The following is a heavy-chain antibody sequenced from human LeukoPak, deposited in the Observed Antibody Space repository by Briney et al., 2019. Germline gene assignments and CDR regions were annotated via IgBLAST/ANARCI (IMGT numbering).Heavy chain of an antibody. J-gene: IGHJ4*02. D-gene: IGHD6-13*01. CDR3: TREAAAGIDY. CDR2: IKQDGSEK. CDR1: GFTFSTYW. Sequence: GGSLRFSCAASGFTFSTYWRSWLGQAPGKGLEWVANIKQDGSEKYYLDSVKGRFTISRDNAKNSLYLQMNSLRAEDTAVYFSTREAAAGIDYWGQGTLVTVSS. V-gene: IGHV3-7*01.